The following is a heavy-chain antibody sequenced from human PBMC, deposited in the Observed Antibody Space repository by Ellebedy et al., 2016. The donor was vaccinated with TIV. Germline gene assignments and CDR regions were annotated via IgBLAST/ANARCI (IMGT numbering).Heavy chain of an antibody. CDR2: IGTWNGDT. J-gene: IGHJ4*02. CDR1: GYTFTTYG. CDR3: GRDHGTKSIDY. Sequence: AASVKVSCKASGYTFTTYGISWVRQAPGKGLEWMGWIGTWNGDTDYAQQFRGRVTLTTDTSTNTHYMELRSLRSDDTAVYFCGRDHGTKSIDYWGQGSLVTISS. V-gene: IGHV1-18*04.